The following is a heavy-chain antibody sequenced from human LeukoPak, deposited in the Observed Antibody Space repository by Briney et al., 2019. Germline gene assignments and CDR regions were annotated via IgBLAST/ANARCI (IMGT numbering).Heavy chain of an antibody. CDR1: GLTFSSYA. J-gene: IGHJ3*02. CDR3: AKPRGAFDI. Sequence: GGSLRLSCAAPGLTFSSYAMSWARQAPGKGLEWVSAISGSGGSTYYADSVKGRFTISRDNSKNTLYLQMNSLRAEDTAVYYCAKPRGAFDIWGQGTMVTVSS. D-gene: IGHD3-10*01. V-gene: IGHV3-23*01. CDR2: ISGSGGST.